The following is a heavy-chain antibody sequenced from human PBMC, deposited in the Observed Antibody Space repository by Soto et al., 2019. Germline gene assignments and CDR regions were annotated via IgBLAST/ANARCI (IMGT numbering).Heavy chain of an antibody. V-gene: IGHV3-74*01. CDR1: GYDLRNHL. Sequence: HGGSLRPACADSGYDLRNHLVHWVRLEPGQGLVWVSRTKTDGTTIYADSVKGRFTTSRDNAENTLYLQMNSLRAEDTAVYFCARDMRAVPWYGGASSAFDMSGQGTVVTVSS. D-gene: IGHD3-10*01. CDR2: TKTDGTT. CDR3: ARDMRAVPWYGGASSAFDM. J-gene: IGHJ3*02.